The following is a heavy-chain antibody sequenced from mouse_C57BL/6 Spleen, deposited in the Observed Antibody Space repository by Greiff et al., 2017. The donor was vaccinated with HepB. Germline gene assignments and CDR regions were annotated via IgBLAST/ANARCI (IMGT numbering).Heavy chain of an antibody. Sequence: EVKVVESEGGLVQPGSSMKLSCTASGFTFSDYYMAWVRQVPEKGLEWVANINYDGSSTYYLDSLKSRFIISRDNAKNILYLQMSSLKSEDTATYYCARETDVYFDYWGQGTTLTVSS. CDR2: INYDGSST. CDR3: ARETDVYFDY. V-gene: IGHV5-16*01. CDR1: GFTFSDYY. J-gene: IGHJ2*01.